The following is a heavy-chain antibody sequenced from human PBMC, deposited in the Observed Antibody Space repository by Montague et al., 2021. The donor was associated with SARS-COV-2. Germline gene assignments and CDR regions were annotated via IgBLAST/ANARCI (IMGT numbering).Heavy chain of an antibody. CDR1: GGSISSYY. D-gene: IGHD6-13*01. CDR2: IYYSGST. V-gene: IGHV4-59*01. Sequence: SETLSLTCTVSGGSISSYYWSWIRQPPGKGLEWIGYIYYSGSTNYNPSLKSRVTISVDTSKNQFSLKLSSVTAADTAVYYCARQKLRASAAAGPFDYWGQGTLVTVSS. CDR3: ARQKLRASAAAGPFDY. J-gene: IGHJ4*02.